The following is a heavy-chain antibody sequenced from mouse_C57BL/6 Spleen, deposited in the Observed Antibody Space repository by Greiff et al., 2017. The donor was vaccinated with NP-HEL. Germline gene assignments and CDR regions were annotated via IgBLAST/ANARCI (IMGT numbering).Heavy chain of an antibody. D-gene: IGHD1-1*01. CDR3: ARRGTVVAPFDY. V-gene: IGHV5-6*01. Sequence: EVQRVESGGDLVKPGGSLKLSCAASGFTFSSYGMSWVRQTPDKRLEWVATISSGGSYTYYPDSVKGRFTISRDNAKNTLYLQMSSLKSEDTAMYYCARRGTVVAPFDYWGQGTTLTVSS. CDR2: ISSGGSYT. CDR1: GFTFSSYG. J-gene: IGHJ2*01.